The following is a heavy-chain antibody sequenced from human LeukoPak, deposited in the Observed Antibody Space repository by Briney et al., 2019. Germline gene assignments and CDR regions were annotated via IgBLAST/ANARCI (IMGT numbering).Heavy chain of an antibody. J-gene: IGHJ6*03. CDR2: INRNSGNT. CDR1: GYNFTTYD. Sequence: VKDSCNASGYNFTTYDFNWLGQATGHEGEWMGWINRNSGNTGYAQKFQGRVTMTRNTSISTAYMELSSLRSEDTAVYYCAIGPGSPDRYMDVWGKGTTVTVSS. CDR3: AIGPGSPDRYMDV. D-gene: IGHD6-13*01. V-gene: IGHV1-8*01.